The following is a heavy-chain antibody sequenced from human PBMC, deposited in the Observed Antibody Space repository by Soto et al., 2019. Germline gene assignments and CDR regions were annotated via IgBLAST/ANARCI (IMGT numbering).Heavy chain of an antibody. Sequence: GESLKISCEGSGYSFTNYYIAWVRQMPGKGLEWMGIIYPRDSKIRYSPSLQGQVTFSAGKSLSTAYLQWSSLKASDTAKYYCARHLGAEDYYYGMDVWGQGTTVTVSS. J-gene: IGHJ6*02. V-gene: IGHV5-51*01. D-gene: IGHD3-16*01. CDR1: GYSFTNYY. CDR2: IYPRDSKI. CDR3: ARHLGAEDYYYGMDV.